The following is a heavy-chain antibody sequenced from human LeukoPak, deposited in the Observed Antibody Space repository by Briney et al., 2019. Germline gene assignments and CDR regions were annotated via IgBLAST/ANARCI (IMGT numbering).Heavy chain of an antibody. CDR1: GFAFSSYG. V-gene: IGHV3-13*01. CDR3: ARKMLTWNYFDY. CDR2: IGTAGDT. Sequence: GGSLRLSCAASGFAFSSYGMHWVRQVTGIGLKWVSAIGTAGDTYYTGSVKGRFTISRENVKNSLYLQMNSLGAEDTAVYYCARKMLTWNYFDYWGQGTLVTVSS. J-gene: IGHJ4*02. D-gene: IGHD1-1*01.